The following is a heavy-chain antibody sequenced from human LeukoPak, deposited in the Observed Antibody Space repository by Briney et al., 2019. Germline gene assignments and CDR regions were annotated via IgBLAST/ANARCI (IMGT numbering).Heavy chain of an antibody. J-gene: IGHJ4*02. D-gene: IGHD3-22*01. CDR1: GFSLSTTGMR. CDR3: AREGYFHDSSGYYPYFDY. V-gene: IGHV2-70*04. Sequence: SGPALVKPTQTLTLTCTFSGFSLSTTGMRVSWIRQPPGKALEWLALIDWDDDKFYSTSLKTRLTISKDTSKNQVVLTMTNMDPVDTATYYCAREGYFHDSSGYYPYFDYWGQGTLVTVSS. CDR2: IDWDDDK.